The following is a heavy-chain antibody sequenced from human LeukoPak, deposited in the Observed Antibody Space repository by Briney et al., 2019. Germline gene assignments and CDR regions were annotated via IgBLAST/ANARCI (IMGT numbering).Heavy chain of an antibody. Sequence: ASVKVSCKASGYTFTNYYIHWVRQAPGQGLEWKGIINPGAGSTTYAQKLQGRVSMTWDTSTSTVYMQLSSLRSEDTAVYYCARDRGIRGTNWFDSWGQGTLVFVSS. CDR3: ARDRGIRGTNWFDS. D-gene: IGHD3-10*01. J-gene: IGHJ5*01. V-gene: IGHV1-46*04. CDR2: INPGAGST. CDR1: GYTFTNYY.